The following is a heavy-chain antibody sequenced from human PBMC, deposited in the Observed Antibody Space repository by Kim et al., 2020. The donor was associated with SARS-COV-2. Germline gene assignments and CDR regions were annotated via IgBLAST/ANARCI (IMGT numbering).Heavy chain of an antibody. CDR2: ISYDGSSK. V-gene: IGHV3-30*18. D-gene: IGHD3-10*01. Sequence: GGSLRLSCAASGFTFSTYGMHWVRQAPGKGLEWVAVISYDGSSKYYGESVKGRFTISRDNPENTLYLQMNSLRPEDTAMYYCAKAVVRGVNYYYYGMDV. CDR3: AKAVVRGVNYYYYGMDV. CDR1: GFTFSTYG. J-gene: IGHJ6*01.